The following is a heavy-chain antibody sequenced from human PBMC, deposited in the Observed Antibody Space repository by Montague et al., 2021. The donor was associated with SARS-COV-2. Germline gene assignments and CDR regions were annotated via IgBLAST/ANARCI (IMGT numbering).Heavy chain of an antibody. D-gene: IGHD3-22*01. CDR2: INHRGST. CDR1: DESFSDYS. V-gene: IGHV4-34*01. J-gene: IGHJ4*02. Sequence: SETLSLTCAVYDESFSDYSLTWIRQPPGKGLEWIGEINHRGSTNYNPSLKSRVTISVDTSKNQFSLKMTSVTAADTAAYYCARGRQHINMVVVVVTGGEYYFDFWGQGTLVTVSS. CDR3: ARGRQHINMVVVVVTGGEYYFDF.